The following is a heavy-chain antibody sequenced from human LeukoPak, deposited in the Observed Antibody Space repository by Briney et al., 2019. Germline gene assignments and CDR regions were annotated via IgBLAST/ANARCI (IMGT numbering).Heavy chain of an antibody. CDR1: GFTFSSYE. J-gene: IGHJ6*02. CDR2: ISSSGSTI. V-gene: IGHV3-48*03. Sequence: GGSLRLPCAASGFTFSSYEMNWVRQAPGKGLEWVSYISSSGSTIYYADSVKGRFTISRDNAKNSLYLQMNSLRAEDTAVYYCARDGGGYDFWSRYYTDYYYGMDVWGQGTTVTVSS. CDR3: ARDGGGYDFWSRYYTDYYYGMDV. D-gene: IGHD3-3*01.